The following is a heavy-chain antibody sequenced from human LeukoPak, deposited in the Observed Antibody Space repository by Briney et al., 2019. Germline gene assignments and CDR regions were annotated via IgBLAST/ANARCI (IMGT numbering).Heavy chain of an antibody. J-gene: IGHJ4*02. D-gene: IGHD1-26*01. CDR3: ARAYSRSYSHFDD. CDR1: GGSISGYY. CDR2: IYTSGST. Sequence: SETLSLTCTVSGGSISGYYWSWIRQPPGKGLEWIGYIYTSGSTDYNPSLKSRVTISVDTSKNQFSLRLSSVTAADTAMYFCARAYSRSYSHFDDWGQGTLVTVSS. V-gene: IGHV4-4*09.